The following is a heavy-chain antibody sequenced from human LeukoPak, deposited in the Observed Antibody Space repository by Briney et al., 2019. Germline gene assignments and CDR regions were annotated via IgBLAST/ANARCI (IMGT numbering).Heavy chain of an antibody. V-gene: IGHV1-18*01. D-gene: IGHD6-13*01. Sequence: ASVKVSCKASGYTFTSYGISWLRQAPGQGLEWMGWISAYNGNTNYAQKLQGRVTMTTDTSTSTAYMELRSLRSDDTAVYYCARDRSSSWLDWYFDLWGRGTLVTVSS. J-gene: IGHJ2*01. CDR1: GYTFTSYG. CDR2: ISAYNGNT. CDR3: ARDRSSSWLDWYFDL.